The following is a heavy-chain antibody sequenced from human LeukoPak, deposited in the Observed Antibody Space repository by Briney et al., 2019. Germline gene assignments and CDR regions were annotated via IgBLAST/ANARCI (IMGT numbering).Heavy chain of an antibody. CDR2: IYYSGST. CDR3: ARVEYSRSSVDI. V-gene: IGHV4-31*03. J-gene: IGHJ3*02. Sequence: PSETLSLTCTVSGGSISSGGYYWSWIRQHPGKGLEWIGYIYYSGSTYYNPSLKSRVTISVDTSKNQFSLKLSSVTAADTAVYYCARVEYSRSSVDIWGQGTMVTVSS. CDR1: GGSISSGGYY. D-gene: IGHD6-6*01.